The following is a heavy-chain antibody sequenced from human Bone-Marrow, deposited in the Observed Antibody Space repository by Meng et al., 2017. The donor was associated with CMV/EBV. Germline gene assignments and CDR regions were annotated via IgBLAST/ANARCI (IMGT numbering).Heavy chain of an antibody. Sequence: ESLKISCAASGFTFSSYSMNWIRQPPGKGLEWIGEINHSGSTNYNPSLKSRVTISVDTSKNQFSLKLSSVTAADTAVYYCARRIVARPNAFDIWGQGTMVTVS. CDR3: ARRIVARPNAFDI. V-gene: IGHV4-34*01. D-gene: IGHD6-6*01. CDR2: INHSGST. J-gene: IGHJ3*02. CDR1: GFTFSSYS.